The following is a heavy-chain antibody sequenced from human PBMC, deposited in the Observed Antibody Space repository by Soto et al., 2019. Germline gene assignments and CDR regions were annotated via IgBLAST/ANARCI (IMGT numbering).Heavy chain of an antibody. CDR3: ARGDDLWSGYDIRGYNWFAP. V-gene: IGHV1-8*01. J-gene: IGHJ5*02. CDR2: MNPNSGNT. CDR1: GYTFTSYD. Sequence: ASVKVSCKASGYTFTSYDINWVRQATGQGLEWMGRMNPNSGNTGYAQKFQGRVTMTRNTSISTAYMELSSLRSEDTAVYYCARGDDLWSGYDIRGYNWFAPWGKGTLVPVSS. D-gene: IGHD3-3*01.